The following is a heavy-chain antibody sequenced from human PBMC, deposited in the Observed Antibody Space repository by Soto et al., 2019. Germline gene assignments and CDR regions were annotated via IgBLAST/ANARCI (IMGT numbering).Heavy chain of an antibody. J-gene: IGHJ4*02. V-gene: IGHV4-30-4*01. Sequence: QVQLQESGPGLVKPSQTLSLTCTVSGGSISSGDYYWNWIRQPPGKGLEWIGYIYYSGSTYYNPSLESRVTISVDTSKNQFSLKLSSVTAADTAVYYCARDSYDSSGSSGYSFDYWGQGTLVTVSS. CDR2: IYYSGST. CDR1: GGSISSGDYY. D-gene: IGHD3-22*01. CDR3: ARDSYDSSGSSGYSFDY.